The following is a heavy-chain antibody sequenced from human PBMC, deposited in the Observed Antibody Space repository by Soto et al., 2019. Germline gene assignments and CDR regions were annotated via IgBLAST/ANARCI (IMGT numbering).Heavy chain of an antibody. Sequence: GGSLRLSCAASGVTFSTYGMNWVRQAPGKGLEWVTLISNDGSNEFYADSVKGRFTISWDNSKNTLYLQMTSLKTEDTAVYYCAKDGADTGTYNFDYWGQGSLVTVSS. CDR3: AKDGADTGTYNFDY. J-gene: IGHJ4*02. V-gene: IGHV3-30*18. D-gene: IGHD1-26*01. CDR2: ISNDGSNE. CDR1: GVTFSTYG.